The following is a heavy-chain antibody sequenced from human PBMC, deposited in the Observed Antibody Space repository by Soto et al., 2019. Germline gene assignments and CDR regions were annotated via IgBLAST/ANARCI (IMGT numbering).Heavy chain of an antibody. V-gene: IGHV5-51*01. D-gene: IGHD2-15*01. CDR1: GYIFTNYW. Sequence: GESLKISCKGSGYIFTNYWIAWVSQVPGKGLEWMGIIHPGDSDTRYTPSFHGQVTISVDRSTSTAYLQWSSLEASDTAIYYCVRQGLNRMSPVPATSDYWGQGTLVTVSS. J-gene: IGHJ4*02. CDR3: VRQGLNRMSPVPATSDY. CDR2: IHPGDSDT.